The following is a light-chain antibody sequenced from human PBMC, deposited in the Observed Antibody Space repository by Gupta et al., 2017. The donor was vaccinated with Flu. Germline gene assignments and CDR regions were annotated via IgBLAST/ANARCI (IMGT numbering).Light chain of an antibody. J-gene: IGLJ1*01. Sequence: PVLPQPPSASASLGASPTLRCTATSDSSTYKVDWYQQRPGQSPRYVMRVGIGGIVGSKGDGIPDRFSVLGSGLNRYPTIKHTQEEDESDYHGGADHGSGSNFVYVFGTGTKVTVL. CDR1: SDSSTYK. CDR2: VGIGGIVG. CDR3: GADHGSGSNFVYV. V-gene: IGLV9-49*01.